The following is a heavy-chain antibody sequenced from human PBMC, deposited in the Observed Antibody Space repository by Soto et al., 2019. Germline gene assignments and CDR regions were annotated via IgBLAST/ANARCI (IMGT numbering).Heavy chain of an antibody. CDR2: ISHDGGDI. Sequence: QVQLVESGGGVVQPGRSLRVSCAASGFTFSSYGMHWVRQAPGKGLEWVAAISHDGGDIYYADSVKGRLTVSRDNTKSTLFLLINSLRAEDTAVYYCAKSAWGRDYTSAFDSWGQGTMVTVSS. V-gene: IGHV3-30*18. D-gene: IGHD3-16*01. J-gene: IGHJ4*02. CDR3: AKSAWGRDYTSAFDS. CDR1: GFTFSSYG.